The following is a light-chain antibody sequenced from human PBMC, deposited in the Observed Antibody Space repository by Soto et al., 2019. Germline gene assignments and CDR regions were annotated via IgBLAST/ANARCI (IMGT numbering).Light chain of an antibody. CDR2: DVS. V-gene: IGLV2-14*01. CDR1: SSDVGAYNY. CDR3: SLYTTTSIYV. J-gene: IGLJ1*01. Sequence: QSALTQPASVSGSPGQSIAISCTGTSSDVGAYNYVSWYQQYPGKAPKLMIYDVSNRPSGVSDRFSGSKSGNTASLTISGLQAEDEADYYCSLYTTTSIYVFGAGTKLTVL.